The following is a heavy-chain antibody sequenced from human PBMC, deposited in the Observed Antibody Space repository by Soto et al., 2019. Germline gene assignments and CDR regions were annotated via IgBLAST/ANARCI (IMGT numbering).Heavy chain of an antibody. CDR3: AKFGMATTKRSPPYYIDY. V-gene: IGHV3-23*01. CDR2: FSGTGGYT. CDR1: GFTLSSYA. J-gene: IGHJ4*02. D-gene: IGHD1-1*01. Sequence: GGSLRLSCAASGFTLSSYAMNWVRQAPGKGLEWVSTFSGTGGYTYYADSVKGRFTISRDDSKNTLFLHMNSLRAADTAVYYCAKFGMATTKRSPPYYIDYWGQGALVTVSS.